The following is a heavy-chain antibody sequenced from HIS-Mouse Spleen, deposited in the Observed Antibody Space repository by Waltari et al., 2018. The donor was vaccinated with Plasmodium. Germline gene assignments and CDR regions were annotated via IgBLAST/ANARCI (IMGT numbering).Heavy chain of an antibody. CDR1: GGSFSGYY. J-gene: IGHJ4*02. Sequence: QVQLQQWGAGLLKPSETLFPPCAVYGGSFSGYYWSWIRQPPGKGLEWIGEINHSGSTNYNPSLKSRVTISVDTSKNQFSLKLSSVTAADTAVYYCARLVVVASKDSYWGQGTLVTVSS. CDR2: INHSGST. CDR3: ARLVVVASKDSY. D-gene: IGHD2-15*01. V-gene: IGHV4-34*01.